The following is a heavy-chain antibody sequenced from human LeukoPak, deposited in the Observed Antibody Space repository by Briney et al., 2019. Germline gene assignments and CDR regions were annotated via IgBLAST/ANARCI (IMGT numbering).Heavy chain of an antibody. V-gene: IGHV4-38-2*01. D-gene: IGHD2-2*01. Sequence: SETLSLTCAVSGYSIGSGYYWGWIRQPPGKGLEWIGSIYHSGSTYYNPSLKSRVTISVDTSKNQFSLKLSSVTAADTAVYYCARHPSSTSPSNYWGQGTLVTVSS. CDR3: ARHPSSTSPSNY. CDR1: GYSIGSGYY. J-gene: IGHJ4*02. CDR2: IYHSGST.